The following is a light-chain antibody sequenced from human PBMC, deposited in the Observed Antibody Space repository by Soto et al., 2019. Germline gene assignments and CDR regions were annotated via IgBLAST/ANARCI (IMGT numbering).Light chain of an antibody. Sequence: IQMTRFAATVTASVGDRVTSTSRASQSISRWLTWYQQKPGKAPKLLIYAASSLQSGVPSRFSGSGSGTDFTLTISSLQPEDFATYYCQQSYNTPLTFGQGTRLEIK. V-gene: IGKV1-39*01. CDR3: QQSYNTPLT. CDR1: QSISRW. J-gene: IGKJ5*01. CDR2: AAS.